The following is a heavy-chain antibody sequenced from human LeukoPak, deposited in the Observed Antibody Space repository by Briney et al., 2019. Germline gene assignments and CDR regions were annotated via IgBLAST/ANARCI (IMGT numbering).Heavy chain of an antibody. CDR1: GGTFSSYA. Sequence: GASVKVSCKASGGTFSSYAISWVRQAPGQGLEWMGGIIPILGTANYAQTFQGRITITADESTSTAYMELSSLRSEDTAVYYCARASMISARLSSYYFDYWGQGTLVTVSS. V-gene: IGHV1-69*13. D-gene: IGHD6-6*01. J-gene: IGHJ4*02. CDR3: ARASMISARLSSYYFDY. CDR2: IIPILGTA.